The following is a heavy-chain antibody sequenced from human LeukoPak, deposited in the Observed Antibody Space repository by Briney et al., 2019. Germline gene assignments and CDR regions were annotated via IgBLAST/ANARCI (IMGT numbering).Heavy chain of an antibody. CDR2: IRSKANSYAT. V-gene: IGHV3-73*01. J-gene: IGHJ5*02. CDR3: TRPEGDFWCGAANWFDP. CDR1: GFTFSGSA. D-gene: IGHD3-3*01. Sequence: GGSLRLSCAASGFTFSGSAMHWVRQACGKWLEWVGRIRSKANSYATAYAASVKGRFIISRDDSKNTAYLQMNSLKTEDTAVYYCTRPEGDFWCGAANWFDPWGQGTLVIVSS.